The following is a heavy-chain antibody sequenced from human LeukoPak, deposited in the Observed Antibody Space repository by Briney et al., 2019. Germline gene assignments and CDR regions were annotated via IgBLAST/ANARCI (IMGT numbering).Heavy chain of an antibody. CDR3: ARSLTGYCSGGSCYSDTRVTFDY. J-gene: IGHJ4*02. CDR1: GYTFTGYY. V-gene: IGHV1-2*02. CDR2: INPNSGGT. D-gene: IGHD2-15*01. Sequence: ASVKVSCKASGYTFTGYYMHWVRQAPGQGLEWMGWINPNSGGTNYAQKFQGRVTMTRDTSISTAYMELSRLRSDDTAVYHCARSLTGYCSGGSCYSDTRVTFDYWGQGTLVTVSS.